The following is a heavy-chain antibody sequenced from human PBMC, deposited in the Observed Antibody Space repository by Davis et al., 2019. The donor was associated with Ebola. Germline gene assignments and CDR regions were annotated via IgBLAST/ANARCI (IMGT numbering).Heavy chain of an antibody. Sequence: HTGGSLRLSCAASAFTFADYAMHWVRQAPGKGLVWVSRINSDGSSTSYADSVKGRFTISRDNAKNTLYLQMNSLRAEDTAVYYCAARNNWVDPWGQGTLVTVSS. D-gene: IGHD6-6*01. CDR2: INSDGSST. J-gene: IGHJ5*02. V-gene: IGHV3-74*01. CDR1: AFTFADYA. CDR3: AARNNWVDP.